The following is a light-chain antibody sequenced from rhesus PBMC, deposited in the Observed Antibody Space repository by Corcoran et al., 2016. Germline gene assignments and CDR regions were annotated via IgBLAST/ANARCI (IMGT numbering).Light chain of an antibody. CDR1: QSISSW. CDR2: KAS. Sequence: DIQMTQSPSSLSASVGDTVTITCRASQSISSWLDWYQQKPGKAPKLLIYKASSLQSGVPSRFSGSGSGTDFTLTLNSLQPEDFATYYCLQYSSSPWTFGQGTKVEIK. CDR3: LQYSSSPWT. J-gene: IGKJ1*01. V-gene: IGKV1-22*01.